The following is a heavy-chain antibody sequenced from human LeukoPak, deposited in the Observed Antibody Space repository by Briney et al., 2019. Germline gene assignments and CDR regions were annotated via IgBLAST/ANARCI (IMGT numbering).Heavy chain of an antibody. V-gene: IGHV3-21*01. J-gene: IGHJ4*02. CDR2: ISSSSSYI. CDR1: GFTLGSFS. Sequence: GGSLKLSGAASGFTLGSFSLNWFRQPPGKGLEWVSSISSSSSYIYYADSVKGRFTISRDNAKNSLYLQMNSLRAEDTAVYYCARDKREIDYWGQGTLVTVSS. CDR3: ARDKREIDY. D-gene: IGHD6-25*01.